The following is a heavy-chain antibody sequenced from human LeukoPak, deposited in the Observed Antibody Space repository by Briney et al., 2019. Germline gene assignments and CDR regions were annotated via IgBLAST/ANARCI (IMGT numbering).Heavy chain of an antibody. Sequence: SQTLSLTCTVSGGSISSGGYYWSWIRQHPGKGLEWIGYIYYSGGTYYNPSLKSRVIIVVDTSKNQFSLRLSSVTAADTAVYYCARVGMAARSSGEDWYFDLWGRGTLVSVSS. CDR1: GGSISSGGYY. CDR2: IYYSGGT. CDR3: ARVGMAARSSGEDWYFDL. J-gene: IGHJ2*01. D-gene: IGHD6-6*01. V-gene: IGHV4-31*03.